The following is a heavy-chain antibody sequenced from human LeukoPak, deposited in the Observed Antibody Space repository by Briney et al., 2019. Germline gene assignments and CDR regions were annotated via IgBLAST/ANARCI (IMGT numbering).Heavy chain of an antibody. CDR1: GFTFSSYS. D-gene: IGHD1-26*01. V-gene: IGHV3-21*01. J-gene: IGHJ6*03. CDR2: ISSSSSYI. CDR3: ARVLRKYVLYYMDV. Sequence: GGSLRFSCAASGFTFSSYSMNWVRQAPGKGLEWVSSISSSSSYIYYADSVKGRFTISRDNAKNSLYLQMNSLRAEDTAVYYCARVLRKYVLYYMDVWGKGTTVTVSS.